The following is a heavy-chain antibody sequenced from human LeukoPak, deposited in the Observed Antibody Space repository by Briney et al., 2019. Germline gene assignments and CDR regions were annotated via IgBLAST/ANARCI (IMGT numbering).Heavy chain of an antibody. Sequence: GASVKVSCKASGYTFTSYYIHWVRQAPGQGLEWMGIINPSGGFTNYAQKFQGRVTLTRDTSTSIVYMDLTSLKSEDTAVYYCARDSGHWLDPWGQGTLVTVSS. J-gene: IGHJ5*02. CDR1: GYTFTSYY. CDR2: INPSGGFT. CDR3: ARDSGHWLDP. D-gene: IGHD3-10*01. V-gene: IGHV1-46*01.